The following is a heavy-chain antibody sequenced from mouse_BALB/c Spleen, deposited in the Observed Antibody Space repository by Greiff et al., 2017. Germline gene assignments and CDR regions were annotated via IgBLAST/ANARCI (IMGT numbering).Heavy chain of an antibody. Sequence: EVQLVESGGGLVKPGGSLKLSCAASGFTFSSYAMSWVRQTPEKRLEWVASISSGGSTYYPDSVKGRFTISRDNARNILYLQMSSLRSEDTAMYYCARGRGSSYPSYWYFDVWGAGTTVTVSS. V-gene: IGHV5-6-5*01. D-gene: IGHD1-1*01. J-gene: IGHJ1*01. CDR3: ARGRGSSYPSYWYFDV. CDR1: GFTFSSYA. CDR2: ISSGGST.